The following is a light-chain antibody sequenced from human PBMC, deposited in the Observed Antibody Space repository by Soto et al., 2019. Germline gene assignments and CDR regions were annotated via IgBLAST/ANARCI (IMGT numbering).Light chain of an antibody. CDR3: QQSYTTPLT. CDR2: ASS. J-gene: IGKJ4*01. V-gene: IGKV1-39*01. Sequence: DIQMTQSPFSLSASVGDRVTITCRASQSISKYLIWYQLKPGKAPKLLIYASSSLQSGVPSSFSGSGSGTDFTLTISSLHLEDFATYYCQQSYTTPLTFGGGTKVEIK. CDR1: QSISKY.